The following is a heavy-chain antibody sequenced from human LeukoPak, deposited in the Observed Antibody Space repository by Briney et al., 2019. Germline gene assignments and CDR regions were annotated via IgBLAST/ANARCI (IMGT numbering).Heavy chain of an antibody. CDR2: VYYSGST. D-gene: IGHD3-10*01. CDR3: ARLDYYVSGSYRYYFDY. CDR1: GGSFSGYY. J-gene: IGHJ4*02. V-gene: IGHV4-34*01. Sequence: PSETLSLTCAVYGGSFSGYYWSWIRQPPGKGLEWIGNVYYSGSTYYNPSLKSRVTISVDTSKNQFSLNLASVTAADTAVYYCARLDYYVSGSYRYYFDYWGQGTLVTVSS.